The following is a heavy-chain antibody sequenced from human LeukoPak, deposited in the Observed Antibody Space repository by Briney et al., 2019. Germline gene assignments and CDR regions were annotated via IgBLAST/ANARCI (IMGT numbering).Heavy chain of an antibody. CDR1: GYTFTSYG. CDR3: ARWPPCSGGSCYSHYYYYYYMDV. D-gene: IGHD2-15*01. J-gene: IGHJ6*03. V-gene: IGHV1-18*01. CDR2: ISAYNGNT. Sequence: ASVKVSCKASGYTFTSYGISWVRQAPGRGLEWMGWISAYNGNTNYAQKLQGRVTMTTDTSTSTAYMELRSLRSDDTAVYYCARWPPCSGGSCYSHYYYYYYMDVWGKGTTVTISS.